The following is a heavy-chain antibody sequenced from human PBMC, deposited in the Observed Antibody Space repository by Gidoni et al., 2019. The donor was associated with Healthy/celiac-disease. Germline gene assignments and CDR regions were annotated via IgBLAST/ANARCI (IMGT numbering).Heavy chain of an antibody. CDR2: IRGSGDST. V-gene: IGHV3-23*01. CDR1: GFTFSSYA. Sequence: EVQLLESGGGLVQPGGSLRLSCAASGFTFSSYAMIWVRQAHGKGLKLVSAIRGSGDSTYYADSVKGRFTISRDNSKNTLYLQMNSLRAEDTAVYYCAKRNDFWSGYFNTDYYYYGMDVWGQGTTVTVSS. D-gene: IGHD3-3*01. CDR3: AKRNDFWSGYFNTDYYYYGMDV. J-gene: IGHJ6*02.